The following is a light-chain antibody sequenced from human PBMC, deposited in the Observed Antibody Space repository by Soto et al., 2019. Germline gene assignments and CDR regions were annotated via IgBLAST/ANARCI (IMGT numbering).Light chain of an antibody. CDR3: QQYGCSPTT. J-gene: IGKJ1*01. Sequence: EIVLTQSPGTLSLTPGERATLSCRASQSVSSSYLAWYQQKPGQAPRLLIYGASSRATGIPDRFSGSGSGTDFTLTISRLEPEDFEVYYCQQYGCSPTTFGQGTKVDIK. V-gene: IGKV3-20*01. CDR2: GAS. CDR1: QSVSSSY.